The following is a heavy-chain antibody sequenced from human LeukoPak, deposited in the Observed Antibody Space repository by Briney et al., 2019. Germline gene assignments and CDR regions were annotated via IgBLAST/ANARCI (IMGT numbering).Heavy chain of an antibody. D-gene: IGHD3-10*01. J-gene: IGHJ5*02. CDR3: ARGGRITMVRENWFDP. Sequence: ASVKVSCKASGYTFTSYYMHWVRQAPGQGLEWMGIINPSGGSTSYAQKFQGRVTMTRDTSTSTVYMELSSLGSEDTAVYYCARGGRITMVRENWFDPWGQGTLVTVSS. CDR1: GYTFTSYY. CDR2: INPSGGST. V-gene: IGHV1-46*01.